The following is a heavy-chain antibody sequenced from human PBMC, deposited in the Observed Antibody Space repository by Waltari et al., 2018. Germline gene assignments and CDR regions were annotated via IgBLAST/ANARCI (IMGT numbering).Heavy chain of an antibody. Sequence: EMRLAESGGGWVQPGGSLRLSCVASGFTFSTYWMGWVRQAPGKGLEWVASSQPYTDDKYYVDSVKGRFSISRDNARNSLSLQMNSLRVEDTAVYYCATDLSATGGSASWGQGTLVIVSS. CDR1: GFTFSTYW. CDR2: SQPYTDDK. D-gene: IGHD2-15*01. CDR3: ATDLSATGGSAS. J-gene: IGHJ5*02. V-gene: IGHV3-7*01.